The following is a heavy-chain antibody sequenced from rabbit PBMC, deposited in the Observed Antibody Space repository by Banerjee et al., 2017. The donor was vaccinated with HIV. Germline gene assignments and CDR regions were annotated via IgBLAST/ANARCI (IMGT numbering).Heavy chain of an antibody. CDR2: IDTSSGNT. Sequence: GCIDTSSGNTVYASWAKGRFTISKTSSTTVTLQMTSLTAADTATYFCARHIIDYSALWGQGTLVTVS. CDR3: ARHIIDYSAL. D-gene: IGHD7-1*01. J-gene: IGHJ3*01. V-gene: IGHV1S40*01.